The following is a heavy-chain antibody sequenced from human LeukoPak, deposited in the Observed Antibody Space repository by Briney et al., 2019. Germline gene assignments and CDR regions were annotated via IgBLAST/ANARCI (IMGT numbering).Heavy chain of an antibody. Sequence: KPGESLKISCKGSGYSFTSYWIGWVRQMPGKGLEWMGIIYPGDSDTRYSPSFQGQVAISADKSISTAYLQWSSLKASDTAMYYCARHQSDYYYYYYMDVWGKGTTVTVSS. CDR3: ARHQSDYYYYYYMDV. CDR2: IYPGDSDT. V-gene: IGHV5-51*01. CDR1: GYSFTSYW. J-gene: IGHJ6*03.